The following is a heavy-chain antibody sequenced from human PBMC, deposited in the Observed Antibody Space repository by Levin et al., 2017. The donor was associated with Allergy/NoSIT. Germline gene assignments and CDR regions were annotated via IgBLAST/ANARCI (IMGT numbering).Heavy chain of an antibody. V-gene: IGHV1-18*01. Sequence: PGASVKVSCKASGYIFNLYGIAWVRQAPGQGLEWMGWVSAHNGNTDYAQKFQGRVTMTTDTSTSTVYMELRSLRSDDTAVYYCARVEYHDSSAYCGSWGQGTPVNVSA. J-gene: IGHJ4*02. CDR3: ARVEYHDSSAYCGS. CDR2: VSAHNGNT. CDR1: GYIFNLYG. D-gene: IGHD3-22*01.